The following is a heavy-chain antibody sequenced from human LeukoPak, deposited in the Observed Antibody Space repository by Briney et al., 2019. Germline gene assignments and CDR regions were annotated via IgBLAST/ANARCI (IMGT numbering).Heavy chain of an antibody. CDR2: IYYSGST. CDR1: VGSISSYY. D-gene: IGHD2-2*01. CDR3: ARGVCSSTSCYDAFDI. V-gene: IGHV4-59*01. J-gene: IGHJ3*02. Sequence: PSETLSLTCTVSVGSISSYYWSWIRHPPGKGLEWIGYIYYSGSTNYNPSLKSRVTISVDTSKNQFSLKLSSVTAADTAVYYCARGVCSSTSCYDAFDIWGQGTMVTVSS.